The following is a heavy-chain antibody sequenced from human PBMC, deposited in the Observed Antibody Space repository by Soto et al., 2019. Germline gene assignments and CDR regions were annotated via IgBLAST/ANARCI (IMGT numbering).Heavy chain of an antibody. D-gene: IGHD3-3*01. CDR2: INSDGSST. J-gene: IGHJ5*01. Sequence: EVQLVESVGGSVQPGGSLRLSCAASGFTFSSYLMHWVRQAPGKGQVWVSRINSDGSSTSYADAVKDRFTISRDTAKTTLYPQMNSRSDADKAVYYCARGGDVGSGSLNWFGSWGHGTPVTVSS. CDR3: ARGGDVGSGSLNWFGS. V-gene: IGHV3-74*01. CDR1: GFTFSSYL.